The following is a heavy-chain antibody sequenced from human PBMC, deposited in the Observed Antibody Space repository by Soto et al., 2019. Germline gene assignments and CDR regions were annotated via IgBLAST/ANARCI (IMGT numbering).Heavy chain of an antibody. Sequence: PGGSLRLSCAASGFTFSSYDMHWVRQAPGKGLEWGAVIWYDGSNKYYAESVKGRFTISRDKAKNTLYLQMNSLRAEDSAVFYCSRDFMGAAGMGDFDLWGRGTLV. CDR1: GFTFSSYD. CDR2: IWYDGSNK. V-gene: IGHV3-33*01. J-gene: IGHJ2*01. CDR3: SRDFMGAAGMGDFDL. D-gene: IGHD1-26*01.